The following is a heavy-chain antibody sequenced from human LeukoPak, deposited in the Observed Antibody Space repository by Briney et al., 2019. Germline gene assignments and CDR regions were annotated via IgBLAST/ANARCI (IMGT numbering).Heavy chain of an antibody. CDR1: GFTFSNYA. CDR3: ARDGYSFGHDFDY. CDR2: IKGDGSST. V-gene: IGHV3-74*01. J-gene: IGHJ4*02. Sequence: HSGGSLKLSCAASGFTFSNYAMSWVRHTPGKGLVWVSRIKGDGSSTSYADSVKGRFTISRGNAKNTLYLQMNSLRAEDTAVYYCARDGYSFGHDFDYWGQGTLVTVSS. D-gene: IGHD5-18*01.